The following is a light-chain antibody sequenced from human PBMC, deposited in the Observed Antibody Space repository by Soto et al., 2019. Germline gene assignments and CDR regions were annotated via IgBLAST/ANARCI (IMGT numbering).Light chain of an antibody. CDR1: QGISNY. J-gene: IGKJ1*01. Sequence: DLQMPQSPSSLSASVGDRVTITCQASQGISNYLKWYQQKPGKAPKLLIYDASNLETGVPSRFSGSGSGTYFTFTISSLQPEDIATYYGQQYDNLLWTCGQGTKVEIK. CDR2: DAS. CDR3: QQYDNLLWT. V-gene: IGKV1-33*01.